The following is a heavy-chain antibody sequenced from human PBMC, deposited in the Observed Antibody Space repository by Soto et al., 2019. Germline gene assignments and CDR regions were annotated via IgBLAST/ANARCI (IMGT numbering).Heavy chain of an antibody. V-gene: IGHV4-59*01. CDR1: GGSISSYY. Sequence: SETLSLTCTVSGGSISSYYWSWIRQPPGKGLEWIGYIYYSGSTNYNPSLKSRVTISVDTSKNQFSLKLSSLTAADTAVYYCARVGRVAASYYYYYMDVWGKGTTVTVSS. J-gene: IGHJ6*03. CDR2: IYYSGST. D-gene: IGHD2-15*01. CDR3: ARVGRVAASYYYYYMDV.